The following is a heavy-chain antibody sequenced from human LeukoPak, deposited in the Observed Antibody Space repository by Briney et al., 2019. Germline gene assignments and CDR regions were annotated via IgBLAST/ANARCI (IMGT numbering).Heavy chain of an antibody. V-gene: IGHV1-18*04. CDR2: ISAYNGNT. Sequence: ASVKVSCKASGYTFTSYYMHWVRQAPGQGLEWMGWISAYNGNTNYAQKLQGRVTMTTDTSTSTAYMELRSLRSDDTAVYYCARILTRITIFGVVIETRDAFDIWGQGTMVTVSS. D-gene: IGHD3-3*01. J-gene: IGHJ3*02. CDR1: GYTFTSYY. CDR3: ARILTRITIFGVVIETRDAFDI.